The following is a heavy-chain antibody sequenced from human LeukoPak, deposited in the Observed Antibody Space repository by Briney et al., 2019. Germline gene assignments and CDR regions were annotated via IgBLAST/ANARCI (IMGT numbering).Heavy chain of an antibody. CDR2: IDTTTSYK. D-gene: IGHD3-10*01. CDR3: ARGRSITILRGVAISDGFDI. V-gene: IGHV3-21*01. J-gene: IGHJ3*02. Sequence: GGSLRLSCAASGFTFSTHGMNWVRQAPGKGLEWVSFIDTTTSYKYYADSVKGRFTISRDNPKNSLYLQMNSLRADDTAFYYCARGRSITILRGVAISDGFDIWGQGTMVTVSS. CDR1: GFTFSTHG.